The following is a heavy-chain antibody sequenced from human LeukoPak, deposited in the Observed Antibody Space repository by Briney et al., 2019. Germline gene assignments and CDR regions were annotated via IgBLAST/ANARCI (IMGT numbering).Heavy chain of an antibody. CDR2: ISSSGSTI. J-gene: IGHJ4*02. CDR3: VVARLDY. Sequence: PGESLRLSCAASGFTFSSYEMNWVRQPPGKGLEWVSYISSSGSTIYYADSVKGRFTISRDNAKNSLYLQMNSLRAEDTAIYYCVVARLDYWGQGTLVTVSS. CDR1: GFTFSSYE. V-gene: IGHV3-48*03.